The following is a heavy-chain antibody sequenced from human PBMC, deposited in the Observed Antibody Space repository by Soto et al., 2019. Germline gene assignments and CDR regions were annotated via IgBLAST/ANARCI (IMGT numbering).Heavy chain of an antibody. V-gene: IGHV3-30-3*01. J-gene: IGHJ4*02. CDR1: GFTFSSYA. CDR2: ISYDGSNK. Sequence: LRLSCAASGFTFSSYAMHWVRQAPGKGLEWVAVISYDGSNKYYADSVKGRFTISRDNSKNTLYLQMNSLRAEDTAVYYCARSYYDFWSGYPDYWGQGTLVTVSS. D-gene: IGHD3-3*01. CDR3: ARSYYDFWSGYPDY.